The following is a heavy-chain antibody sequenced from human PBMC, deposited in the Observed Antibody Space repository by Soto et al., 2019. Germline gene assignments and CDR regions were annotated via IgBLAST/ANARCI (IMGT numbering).Heavy chain of an antibody. CDR2: MNPNSGNT. V-gene: IGHV1-8*01. J-gene: IGHJ3*02. Sequence: ASVKVSCKASGYTFTSYDINWVRQATGQGLEWMGWMNPNSGNTGYAQKFQGRVTMTRNTSISTAYMELSSLRSEDTAVYYYARESYYDSSGYYQDAFDIWGQGTMVTVSS. CDR3: ARESYYDSSGYYQDAFDI. D-gene: IGHD3-22*01. CDR1: GYTFTSYD.